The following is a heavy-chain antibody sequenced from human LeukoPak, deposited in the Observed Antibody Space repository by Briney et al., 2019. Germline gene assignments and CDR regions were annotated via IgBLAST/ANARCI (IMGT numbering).Heavy chain of an antibody. CDR1: GFTLSTSW. V-gene: IGHV3-7*01. CDR3: ARSYYDILTGYMYFDY. J-gene: IGHJ4*02. Sequence: QPGGSLRLSCIASGFTLSTSWMSWVRQAPGKGLEWVANINQDSSEKLYVDSVKGRFTISRDNAKNSLYLQMNSLRAEDTAVYYCARSYYDILTGYMYFDYWGQGTLVTVSS. D-gene: IGHD3-9*01. CDR2: INQDSSEK.